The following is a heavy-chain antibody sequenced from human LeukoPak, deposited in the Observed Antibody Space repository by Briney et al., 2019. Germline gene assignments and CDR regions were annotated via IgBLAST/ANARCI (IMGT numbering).Heavy chain of an antibody. CDR1: GGSISSYY. CDR2: IYTSGST. CDR3: ARGGRDFWSGYYGKYYYYGMDV. Sequence: SETLSLTCTVSGGSISSYYWSWIRQPAGKGLEWIGRIYTSGSTNYNPSLKSRVTMSVDTSKNQFSLKLSSVTAADTAVYYCARGGRDFWSGYYGKYYYYGMDVWGQGTTVTVSS. D-gene: IGHD3-3*01. V-gene: IGHV4-4*07. J-gene: IGHJ6*02.